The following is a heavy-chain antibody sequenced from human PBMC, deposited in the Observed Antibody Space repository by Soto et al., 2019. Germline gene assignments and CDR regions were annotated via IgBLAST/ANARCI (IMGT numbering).Heavy chain of an antibody. J-gene: IGHJ4*02. CDR1: GYMFTNFG. CDR2: INPDNGNT. V-gene: IGHV1-18*01. Sequence: QVQLVQSGAEVKKPGASVRVSCKASGYMFTNFGISWVRQAPGQGLEWMGWINPDNGNTKYAQNLQGRVTITTDTSTTTAYMELRALRSDDTAFYYCARNYGDYSEDYWGQGTLVTVSS. CDR3: ARNYGDYSEDY. D-gene: IGHD4-17*01.